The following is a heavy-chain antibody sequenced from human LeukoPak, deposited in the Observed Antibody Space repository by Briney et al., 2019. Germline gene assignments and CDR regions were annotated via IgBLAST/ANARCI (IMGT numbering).Heavy chain of an antibody. J-gene: IGHJ4*02. Sequence: PEGSLRLSCEVSGFPFTLYNMNWVRQAPGKGLEWLSYISSSTNTIYYADSVKGRFTISRDNAKNSLYLQMNSLRAEDTAVYYCARDPLWGAAAGIDYWGQGTLVTVSS. CDR2: ISSSTNTI. CDR1: GFPFTLYN. D-gene: IGHD6-13*01. CDR3: ARDPLWGAAAGIDY. V-gene: IGHV3-48*04.